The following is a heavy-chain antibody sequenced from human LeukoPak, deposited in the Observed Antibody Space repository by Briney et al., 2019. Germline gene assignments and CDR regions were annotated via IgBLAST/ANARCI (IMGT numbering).Heavy chain of an antibody. D-gene: IGHD3-22*01. CDR2: INHSGST. Sequence: SETLSLTCAVYGGSFSGYYWSWIRQPPGKGLEWIGEINHSGSTNYNPSLKSRVTISVDTSKNQFSLKLSSVTAADTAVYYCARGLGRYYYDSSGSQGAFDIWGQGTMVTVSS. V-gene: IGHV4-34*01. CDR3: ARGLGRYYYDSSGSQGAFDI. CDR1: GGSFSGYY. J-gene: IGHJ3*02.